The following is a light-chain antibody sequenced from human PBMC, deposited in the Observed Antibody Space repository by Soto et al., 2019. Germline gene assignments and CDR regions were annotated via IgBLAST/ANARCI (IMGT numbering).Light chain of an antibody. J-gene: IGLJ3*02. Sequence: QTVVTQEPSFSVSPGGPVTLTCGLSSGPVFTSSYPNWYQQTPGQAPRTLIFNTNTRSSGVPDRFSGSILGDKAALTITGAQADDDSYYYCLLYLGGGIWVFGGGTKLTVL. V-gene: IGLV8-61*01. CDR3: LLYLGGGIWV. CDR1: SGPVFTSSY. CDR2: NTN.